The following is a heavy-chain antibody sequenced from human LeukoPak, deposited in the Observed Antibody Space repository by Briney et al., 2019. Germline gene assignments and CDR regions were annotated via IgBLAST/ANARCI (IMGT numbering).Heavy chain of an antibody. V-gene: IGHV3-23*01. CDR2: ISGSGGTT. Sequence: PGGSLRLSCAASGFTFSSYAMSWVRQAPGKGLEWVSVISGSGGTTYYADSVKGRFTISRDNSKNTLYLQMNRMRAEDTAVYYCAKIGALNLRWHYNWFDPWGQGTLVTVSS. CDR3: AKIGALNLRWHYNWFDP. D-gene: IGHD4-23*01. J-gene: IGHJ5*02. CDR1: GFTFSSYA.